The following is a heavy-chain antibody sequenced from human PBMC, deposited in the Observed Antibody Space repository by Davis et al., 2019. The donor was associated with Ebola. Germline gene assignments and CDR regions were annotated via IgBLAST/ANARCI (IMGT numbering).Heavy chain of an antibody. CDR1: GGTFSSYA. D-gene: IGHD1-26*01. CDR3: ARDRGGNYWYFDL. V-gene: IGHV1-69*06. CDR2: IIPIFGTA. Sequence: SVKVSCKASGGTFSSYAISWARQAPGQGLEWMGGIIPIFGTANYAQKFQGRVTITADTSTSTAYMELRSLRSDDTAVYYCARDRGGNYWYFDLWGRGTLVTVSS. J-gene: IGHJ2*01.